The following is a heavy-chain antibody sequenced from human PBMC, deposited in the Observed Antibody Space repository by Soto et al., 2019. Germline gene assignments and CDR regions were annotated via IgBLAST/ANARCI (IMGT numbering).Heavy chain of an antibody. CDR2: ISGSGGST. J-gene: IGHJ6*02. D-gene: IGHD3-3*01. V-gene: IGHV3-23*01. CDR3: AKPPGAYYDFWSGYYCGMDV. Sequence: GGSLRLSCAASGFTFSSYAMSWVRQAPGKGLEWVSAISGSGGSTYYADSVKGRFTISRDNSKNTLYLQMNSLGAEDTAVYYCAKPPGAYYDFWSGYYCGMDVWGQGTTVTVSS. CDR1: GFTFSSYA.